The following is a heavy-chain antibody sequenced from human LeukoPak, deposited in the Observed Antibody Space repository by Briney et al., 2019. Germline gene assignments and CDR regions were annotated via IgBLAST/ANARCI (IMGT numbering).Heavy chain of an antibody. CDR3: ASRNVLKRITIFGVVFSGWFDP. V-gene: IGHV4-34*01. CDR1: GGPFSDYY. J-gene: IGHJ5*02. Sequence: PSETLSLTCAVYGGPFSDYYWNWIRQTPGKGLEWIGEINHSGSTNYNPSLRSRVTISVDPSKNQFSLKLSSVTAADTAVYYCASRNVLKRITIFGVVFSGWFDPWGQGTLVTVSS. CDR2: INHSGST. D-gene: IGHD3-3*01.